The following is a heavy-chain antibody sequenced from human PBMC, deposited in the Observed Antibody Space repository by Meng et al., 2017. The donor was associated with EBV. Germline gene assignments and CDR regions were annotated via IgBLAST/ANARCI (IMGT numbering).Heavy chain of an antibody. Sequence: VPLGEAWGEVEEPWSSVKVSCKASGGTFSSYAISWVRQAPGQGLEWMGGIIPIFGTANYAQKFQGRVTITADKSTSTAYMELSSLRSEDTAVYYCARAEIAAAGRLDYWGQGTLVTVSS. D-gene: IGHD6-13*01. CDR3: ARAEIAAAGRLDY. J-gene: IGHJ4*02. V-gene: IGHV1-69*06. CDR1: GGTFSSYA. CDR2: IIPIFGTA.